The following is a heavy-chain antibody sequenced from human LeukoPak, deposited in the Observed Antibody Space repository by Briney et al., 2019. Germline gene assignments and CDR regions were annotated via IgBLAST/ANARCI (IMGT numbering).Heavy chain of an antibody. D-gene: IGHD2-2*01. CDR1: GYTFTRYY. CDR2: INPNSGGT. J-gene: IGHJ2*01. CDR3: ARLGYCSSTSCYGGHWYFDL. V-gene: IGHV1-2*02. Sequence: ASVKVSCKASGYTFTRYYMHWVRQAPGQGLEWMGWINPNSGGTNYAQKFQGRVTMTRDTSISTAYMELSRLRSDDTAVYYCARLGYCSSTSCYGGHWYFDLWGRGTLVTVSS.